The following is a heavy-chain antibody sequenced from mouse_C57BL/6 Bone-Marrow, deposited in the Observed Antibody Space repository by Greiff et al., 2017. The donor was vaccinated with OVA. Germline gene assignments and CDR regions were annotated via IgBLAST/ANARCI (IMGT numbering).Heavy chain of an antibody. V-gene: IGHV1-55*01. J-gene: IGHJ4*01. CDR3: ARYSNYPYYAVVY. CDR2: IYPGSGST. CDR1: GYTFTSYW. Sequence: VQLQQPGAELVKPGASVKMSCKASGYTFTSYWITWVKQRPGQGLEWIGDIYPGSGSTNYNEKFKSKATLTVDTSSSTAYMQLSSLTSEDSAVYYCARYSNYPYYAVVYWGRGTSVTVSS. D-gene: IGHD2-5*01.